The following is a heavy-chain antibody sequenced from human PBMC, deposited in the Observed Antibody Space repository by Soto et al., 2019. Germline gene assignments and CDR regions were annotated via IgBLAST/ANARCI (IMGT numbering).Heavy chain of an antibody. CDR2: ISSGSSYI. V-gene: IGHV3-21*01. J-gene: IGHJ4*02. CDR3: ARAPVTHFDY. D-gene: IGHD4-4*01. CDR1: GFTFSTYS. Sequence: EVQLVESGGGLVKPGGSLRLSCAASGFTFSTYSMNWVRQAPGKGLEWVSSISSGSSYIYYADSVKGRFTISRDNAKNSVYLQMNSLRAEDTAVYYCARAPVTHFDYWGQGTLVTVSS.